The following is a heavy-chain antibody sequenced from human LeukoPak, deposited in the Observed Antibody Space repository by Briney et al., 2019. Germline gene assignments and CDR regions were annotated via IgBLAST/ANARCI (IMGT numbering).Heavy chain of an antibody. CDR2: INPNSGGT. J-gene: IGHJ4*02. CDR3: ARDLGGTYSQPYYFDY. V-gene: IGHV1-2*02. CDR1: GYTFTGYY. D-gene: IGHD1-26*01. Sequence: ASVKVSCKASGYTFTGYYIHWVRQAPGQGLEWMGWINPNSGGTNYAQNFQGRVTMTRDMSISTAYMELSRLTSDDTAVFYCARDLGGTYSQPYYFDYWGQGTLVTVSS.